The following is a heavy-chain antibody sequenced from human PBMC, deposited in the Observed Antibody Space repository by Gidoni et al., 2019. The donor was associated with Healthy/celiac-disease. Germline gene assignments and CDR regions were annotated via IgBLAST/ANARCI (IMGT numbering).Heavy chain of an antibody. J-gene: IGHJ4*02. Sequence: QVQLVQSGAEVKKPGASVKVSCKASGYTFTSYAMHWVRQAPGQRLEWMGWINAGNGNTKYSQKFQGRVTITRDTSASTAYMELSSLRSEDTAVYYCARDEAGDGQQAIARGFVFDYWGQGTLVTVSS. V-gene: IGHV1-3*01. CDR1: GYTFTSYA. CDR3: ARDEAGDGQQAIARGFVFDY. D-gene: IGHD7-27*01. CDR2: INAGNGNT.